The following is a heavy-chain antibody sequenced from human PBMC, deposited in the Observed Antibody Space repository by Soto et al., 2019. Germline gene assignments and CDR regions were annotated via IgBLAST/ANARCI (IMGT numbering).Heavy chain of an antibody. CDR3: AHYSLTEDLLPIDS. CDR1: GFTFSSYG. Sequence: QVQLVESGGGVVQPGRSLRLSCAASGFTFSSYGMHWVRQAPGKGLEWVSVISYDGSNKYYADSAKGRFTISRDNSKNTLYLHMNTMTADNTALYYCAHYSLTEDLLPIDSCSQRTLVTFSS. J-gene: IGHJ4*02. CDR2: ISYDGSNK. V-gene: IGHV3-30*03. D-gene: IGHD2-21*01.